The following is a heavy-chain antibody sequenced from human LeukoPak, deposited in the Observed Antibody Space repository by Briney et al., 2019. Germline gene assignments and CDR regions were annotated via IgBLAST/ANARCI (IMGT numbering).Heavy chain of an antibody. V-gene: IGHV4-34*01. CDR1: GGSFSGYY. CDR3: ASGPRRDGYNF. CDR2: INHSGST. J-gene: IGHJ4*02. Sequence: SETLSLTCAVYGGSFSGYYWSWIRQPPGKGLEWIGEINHSGSTNYNPSLKSRVTISVDTSKNQFSLKLSSVTAADTAVYYCASGPRRDGYNFWGQGTLVTVSS. D-gene: IGHD5-24*01.